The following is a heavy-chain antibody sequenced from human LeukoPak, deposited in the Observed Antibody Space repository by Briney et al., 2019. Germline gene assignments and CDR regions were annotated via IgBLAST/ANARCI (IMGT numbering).Heavy chain of an antibody. CDR2: INPSGGST. V-gene: IGHV1-46*01. Sequence: GASVKVSCKASGYTFTTYYVHWVRQAPGQGLEWMGIINPSGGSTTYAQKFRGRLTMTRDMSTSTVYMELSSLRSEDTAVYYCARGGSYLSAFDIWGQGTMVTVSS. CDR3: ARGGSYLSAFDI. J-gene: IGHJ3*02. D-gene: IGHD1-26*01. CDR1: GYTFTTYY.